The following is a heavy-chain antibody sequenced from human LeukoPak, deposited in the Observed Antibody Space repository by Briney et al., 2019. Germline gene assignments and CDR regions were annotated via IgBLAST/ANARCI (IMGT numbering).Heavy chain of an antibody. CDR1: GGSFRSYY. V-gene: IGHV4-59*01. J-gene: IGHJ4*02. Sequence: SETLSLTCTVSGGSFRSYYWTWIRQPPGKRLEWIAYIYYSGSTNYNPSLKSRVTISLDTSQSRFSLKLSSVTAADTAVYYCARAHSYSGFAEADFWGQGTLVTVSS. CDR2: IYYSGST. CDR3: ARAHSYSGFAEADF. D-gene: IGHD5-12*01.